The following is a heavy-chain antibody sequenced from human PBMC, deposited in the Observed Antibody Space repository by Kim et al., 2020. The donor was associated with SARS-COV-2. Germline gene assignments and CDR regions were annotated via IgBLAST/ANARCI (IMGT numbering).Heavy chain of an antibody. Sequence: SETLSLTCTVSGGSISSYYWSWIRQPPGKGLEWIGYIYYSGSTNYNPSLKSRVTISVDTSKNQFSLKLSSVTAADTAVYYCARIGYDSSARSAFDIWVQGTMVTVSS. J-gene: IGHJ3*02. CDR2: IYYSGST. CDR3: ARIGYDSSARSAFDI. V-gene: IGHV4-59*01. CDR1: GGSISSYY. D-gene: IGHD3-22*01.